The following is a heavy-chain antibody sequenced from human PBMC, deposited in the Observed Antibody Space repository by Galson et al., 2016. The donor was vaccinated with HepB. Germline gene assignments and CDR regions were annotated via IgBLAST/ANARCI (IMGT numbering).Heavy chain of an antibody. CDR2: IDPSDSYT. D-gene: IGHD3-22*01. CDR3: AGRGYDGSGVGAFDS. Sequence: QSGAEVKKPGESLRISCKGSGYSFTSYWISWVRQMPGKGPEWMGRIDPSDSYTNYSPSFQGHVTISADKSISTAYLQWRSLKASDTAMYYCAGRGYDGSGVGAFDSWGQGTMVTVSS. V-gene: IGHV5-10-1*01. CDR1: GYSFTSYW. J-gene: IGHJ3*02.